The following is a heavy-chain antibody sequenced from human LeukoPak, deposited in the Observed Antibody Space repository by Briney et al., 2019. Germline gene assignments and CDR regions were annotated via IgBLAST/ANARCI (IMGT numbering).Heavy chain of an antibody. J-gene: IGHJ5*02. CDR2: IYSGGST. V-gene: IGHV3-66*01. CDR3: TTDPNTYYYDSSGYLQGAWFDP. D-gene: IGHD3-22*01. Sequence: GGSLRLSCAASGFTVSSNYMSWVRQAPGKGLEWVSVIYSGGSTYYADSVKGRFTISRDNSKNTLYLQMNSLRAEDTAVYYCTTDPNTYYYDSSGYLQGAWFDPWGQGTLVTVSS. CDR1: GFTVSSNY.